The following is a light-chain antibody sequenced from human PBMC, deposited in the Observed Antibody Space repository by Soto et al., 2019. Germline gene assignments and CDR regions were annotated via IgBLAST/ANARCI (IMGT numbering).Light chain of an antibody. J-gene: IGKJ1*01. CDR2: TAS. CDR3: QEYSGYSRT. CDR1: EGISSW. V-gene: IGKV1-5*03. Sequence: IQMTQSHSPVSASRGSRVTVTCRASEGISSWLAWYQQKPGKAPKLLVYTASSLESGVPSRFSGSGSGTEFTLTISSLQPDDFATYYCQEYSGYSRTFGQGTKVDIK.